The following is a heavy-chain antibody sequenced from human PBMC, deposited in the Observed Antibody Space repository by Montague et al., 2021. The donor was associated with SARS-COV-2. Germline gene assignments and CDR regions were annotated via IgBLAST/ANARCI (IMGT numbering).Heavy chain of an antibody. Sequence: SETLSLTCAVYGGSFSGYYWSWICQRPGKGLEWIGVISHSGSTNYNPSLKSRVPISIDMSTNEFSLKLSSVTAADTDVYYCARVAYRLLCIASYYGMDVWGQGTTVTVSS. CDR2: ISHSGST. CDR1: GGSFSGYY. V-gene: IGHV4-34*01. CDR3: ARVAYRLLCIASYYGMDV. D-gene: IGHD2-2*01. J-gene: IGHJ6*02.